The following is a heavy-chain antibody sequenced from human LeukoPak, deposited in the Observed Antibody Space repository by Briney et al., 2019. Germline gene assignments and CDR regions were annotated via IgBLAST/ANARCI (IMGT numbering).Heavy chain of an antibody. CDR2: ITTSGSYI. CDR1: GFSFSSYS. CDR3: ATDLIHYYASGAKT. V-gene: IGHV3-21*01. D-gene: IGHD3-10*01. Sequence: GGSLRLSCAASGFSFSSYSMNWVRQAPGKGLEWVSSITTSGSYIYYADSVKGRFTISRDNAKNSLFLQMNSLRAEDTAVYYCATDLIHYYASGAKTWGQGTPVTVSS. J-gene: IGHJ5*02.